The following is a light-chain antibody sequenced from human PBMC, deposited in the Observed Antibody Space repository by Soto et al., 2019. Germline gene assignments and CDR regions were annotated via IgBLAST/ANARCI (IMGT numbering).Light chain of an antibody. CDR1: QSVSGSY. Sequence: EIVLTQSPGTLSLSPGERATLSCRASQSVSGSYLAWYQQKPGQAPRLLIYGASSRATGIPDRFSGSGSGTDFNLTISRLEPEDFAMYYCQQYGSSPPVTFGGGTKVEIK. CDR2: GAS. J-gene: IGKJ4*01. V-gene: IGKV3-20*01. CDR3: QQYGSSPPVT.